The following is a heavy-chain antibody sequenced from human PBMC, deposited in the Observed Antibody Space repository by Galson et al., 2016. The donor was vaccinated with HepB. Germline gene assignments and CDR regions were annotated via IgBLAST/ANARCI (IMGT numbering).Heavy chain of an antibody. V-gene: IGHV3-30*03. CDR3: ARDGGVPSDNFDTSGSGYFDY. Sequence: KGLEWVAVISYDGIKKYYADSVEGRFTISRDNSKKTLYLQMNSLRGEDTAVYYCARDGGVPSDNFDTSGSGYFDYWGQGTLVSVSS. J-gene: IGHJ4*02. CDR2: ISYDGIKK. D-gene: IGHD3-22*01.